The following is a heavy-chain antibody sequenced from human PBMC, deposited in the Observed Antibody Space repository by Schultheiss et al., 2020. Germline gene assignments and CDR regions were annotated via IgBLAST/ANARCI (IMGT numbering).Heavy chain of an antibody. CDR2: IYYSGST. V-gene: IGHV4-31*11. CDR3: ARLRYYYDSSGYSFDY. D-gene: IGHD3-22*01. CDR1: GGSFSGYY. Sequence: SQPLSLTCAVYGGSFSGYYWSWIRQHPGKGLEWIGYIYYSGSTYYNPSLKSRVTISVDTSKNQFSLKLSSVTAADTAVYYCARLRYYYDSSGYSFDYWGQGTLVTVSS. J-gene: IGHJ4*02.